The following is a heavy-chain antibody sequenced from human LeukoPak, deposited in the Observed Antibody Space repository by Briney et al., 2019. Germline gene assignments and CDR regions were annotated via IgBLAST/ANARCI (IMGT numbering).Heavy chain of an antibody. J-gene: IGHJ4*02. Sequence: SETLSLTCTVSGGSISSSSHYWGWVRQPPGKGLEWIGSISNSGSTYYNPSLKSRVTISVDMSNNQFSLKLSSVTAADTAVYYCAREGIAFDYWGQGTLVTVSS. CDR2: ISNSGST. CDR3: AREGIAFDY. CDR1: GGSISSSSHY. D-gene: IGHD6-13*01. V-gene: IGHV4-39*07.